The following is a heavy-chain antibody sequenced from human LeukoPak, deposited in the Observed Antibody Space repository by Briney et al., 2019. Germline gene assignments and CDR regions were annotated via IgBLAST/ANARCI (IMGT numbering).Heavy chain of an antibody. V-gene: IGHV4-39*01. CDR2: IYHSGST. CDR1: GGSISSSPYY. Sequence: PSETLSLTCTVSGGSISSSPYYWGWIRQPPGKGLEWIGSIYHSGSTFYDPSLKSRVTISIDTSRNQFSLRLNSATSADTAVYFCARGPDYSSSYAANWFDPWGQGTLVTVSS. CDR3: ARGPDYSSSYAANWFDP. D-gene: IGHD6-13*01. J-gene: IGHJ5*02.